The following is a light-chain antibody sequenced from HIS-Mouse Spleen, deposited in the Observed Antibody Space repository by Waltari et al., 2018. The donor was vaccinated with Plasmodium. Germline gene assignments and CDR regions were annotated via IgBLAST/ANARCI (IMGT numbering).Light chain of an antibody. CDR1: ALPKQY. CDR3: QSADSSGTPNWV. V-gene: IGLV3-25*03. J-gene: IGLJ3*02. Sequence: SYELPQPPSVSVSPGQPARITCSGDALPKQYAYWYQQKPGQAPVLVIYKDSERPSGIPERFSGSSSGTTVTLTISGVQAEDEADYYCQSADSSGTPNWVFGGGTKLTVL. CDR2: KDS.